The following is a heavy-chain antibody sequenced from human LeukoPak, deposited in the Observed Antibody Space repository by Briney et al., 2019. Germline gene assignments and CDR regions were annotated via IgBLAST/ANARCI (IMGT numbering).Heavy chain of an antibody. CDR2: ISYDGSNK. V-gene: IGHV3-30*04. Sequence: SGRSLRLSCAASGFTFSSYAMHRVRQAPGKGLEWVAVISYDGSNKYYADSVKGRFTISRDNSKNTLYLQMNSLRAEDTAVYYCAKDRGGYSLKYYYGMDVWGQGTTVTVSS. J-gene: IGHJ6*02. CDR1: GFTFSSYA. D-gene: IGHD5-18*01. CDR3: AKDRGGYSLKYYYGMDV.